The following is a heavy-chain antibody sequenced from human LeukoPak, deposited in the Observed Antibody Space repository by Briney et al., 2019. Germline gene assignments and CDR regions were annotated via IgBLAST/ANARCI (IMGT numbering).Heavy chain of an antibody. Sequence: PGGSLRLSCAASGFTFSSYAMHWVRQAPGKGLEWVAVISYDGSNKYYADSVKGRFTISRDNSKNTLYLQTNSLRAEDTAVYYCAREDIRLDYFDYWGQGTLVTVSS. CDR3: AREDIRLDYFDY. V-gene: IGHV3-30-3*01. CDR2: ISYDGSNK. CDR1: GFTFSSYA. D-gene: IGHD6-19*01. J-gene: IGHJ4*02.